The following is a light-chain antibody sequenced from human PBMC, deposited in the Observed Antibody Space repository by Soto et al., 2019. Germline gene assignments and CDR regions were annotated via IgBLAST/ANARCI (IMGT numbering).Light chain of an antibody. J-gene: IGKJ4*01. V-gene: IGKV1-5*03. CDR3: QQYNSSPLT. CDR1: QSIGAS. Sequence: DIQMTQSPSTLYASVGDRVTITCRASQSIGASLAWFQQKPGKAPNLLIYKASSLESGVPSRFSGSRSGTEFTLTISTLQPDDFATYSCQQYNSSPLTFGGGTKVEIK. CDR2: KAS.